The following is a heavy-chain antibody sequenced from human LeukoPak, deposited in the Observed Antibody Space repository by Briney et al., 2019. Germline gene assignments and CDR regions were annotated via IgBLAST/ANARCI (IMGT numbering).Heavy chain of an antibody. CDR1: GGSISSYY. CDR3: ARVGLWLSE. CDR2: IYYSGST. J-gene: IGHJ4*02. V-gene: IGHV4-59*01. D-gene: IGHD5-18*01. Sequence: PSETLSLTCTVSGGSISSYYWSWIRQPPGKGLEWIGYIYYSGSTNYNPSLKSRVTISVDTSKNQFSLKLSSVTAADTAVYYCARVGLWLSEWGQGTLVTVSS.